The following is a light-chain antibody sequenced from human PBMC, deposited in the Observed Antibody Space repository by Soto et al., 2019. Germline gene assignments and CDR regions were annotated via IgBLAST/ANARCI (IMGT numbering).Light chain of an antibody. CDR2: STS. Sequence: QAVVTQEPSLTVSPGGTVTLTCAASTGAVTSGYYPNWYQQKPGQAPRPLIYSTSNKHSWTPARFSGSLLGGKAALTLSGVQHEAEDEYYCLIYYGGDQVFGGGTKLTVL. CDR3: LIYYGGDQV. CDR1: TGAVTSGYY. J-gene: IGLJ2*01. V-gene: IGLV7-43*01.